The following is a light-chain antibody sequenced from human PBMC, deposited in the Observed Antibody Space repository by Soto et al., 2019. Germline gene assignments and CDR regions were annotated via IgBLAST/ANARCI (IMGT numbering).Light chain of an antibody. CDR3: QQYGSSPNT. V-gene: IGKV3-20*01. J-gene: IGKJ1*01. CDR1: QSVSSSY. Sequence: EILLTQSPGTLSLSPGERATLSCRASQSVSSSYLAWYQQKPGQAPRLLIYGASSRATGIPDRFSGSGSGTDFTLTISRLEPEDFAVYYCQQYGSSPNTFGQGTKVEI. CDR2: GAS.